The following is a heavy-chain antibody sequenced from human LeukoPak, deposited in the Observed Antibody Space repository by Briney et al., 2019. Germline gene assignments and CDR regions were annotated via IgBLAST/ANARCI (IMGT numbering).Heavy chain of an antibody. D-gene: IGHD1-26*01. CDR3: ARDNTLPGVGI. CDR1: GGSVSSSTYF. J-gene: IGHJ3*02. CDR2: INYSGST. Sequence: PSETLSLTCTVSGGSVSSSTYFWNWIRQPPGKGLEWIGNINYSGSTYYNPSLKSRVTISVDTSKNQFSLKLSSVTAADTAVYYCARDNTLPGVGIWGQGTMVTVSS. V-gene: IGHV4-39*07.